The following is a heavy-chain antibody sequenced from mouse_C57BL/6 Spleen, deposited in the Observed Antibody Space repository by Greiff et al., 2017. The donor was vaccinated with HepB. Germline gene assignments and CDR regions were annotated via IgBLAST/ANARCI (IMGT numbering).Heavy chain of an antibody. CDR3: ARRIYYDYAWFAY. Sequence: VQLKQSGPELVKPGASVKIPCKASGYTFTDYNMDWVKQSHGKSLEWIGDINPNNGGTIYNQKFKGKATLTVDKSSSTAYMELRSLTSEDTAVYYCARRIYYDYAWFAYWGQGTLVTVSA. D-gene: IGHD2-4*01. CDR2: INPNNGGT. CDR1: GYTFTDYN. J-gene: IGHJ3*01. V-gene: IGHV1-18*01.